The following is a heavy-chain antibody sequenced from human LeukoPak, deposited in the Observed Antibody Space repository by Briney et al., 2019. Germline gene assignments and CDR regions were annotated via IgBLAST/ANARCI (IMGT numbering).Heavy chain of an antibody. CDR1: GGSFSGYY. J-gene: IGHJ6*03. CDR3: ARHMVYYYYYMDV. CDR2: INHSGST. V-gene: IGHV4-34*01. D-gene: IGHD4/OR15-4a*01. Sequence: SETLSLTCAVYGGSFSGYYWSWIRQPPGKGLEWIGEINHSGSTNYNPSLKSRVTISVDTSKNQFSLKLSSATAADTAVYYCARHMVYYYYYMDVWGKGTTVTVSS.